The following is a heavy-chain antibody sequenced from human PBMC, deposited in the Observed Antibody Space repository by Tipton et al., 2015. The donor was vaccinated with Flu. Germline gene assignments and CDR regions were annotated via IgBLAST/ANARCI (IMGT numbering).Heavy chain of an antibody. D-gene: IGHD4-11*01. CDR2: IHRGGSP. CDR1: GEALGSSYF. CDR3: ARTTVTTKWFDP. J-gene: IGHJ5*02. Sequence: GEALGSSYFWGWIRQPPGKGLEWIGNIHRGGSPYYNPSLRSRVTLSVDTSKNQFHLRLSSVTAADTAVYYCARTTVTTKWFDPWGQGTLVTVSS. V-gene: IGHV4-38-2*01.